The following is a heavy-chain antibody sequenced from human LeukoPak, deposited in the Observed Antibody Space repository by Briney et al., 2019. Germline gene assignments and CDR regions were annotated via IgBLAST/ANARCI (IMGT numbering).Heavy chain of an antibody. V-gene: IGHV4-59*11. CDR3: ARYYGSGSYYYYYMDV. Sequence: SETLSLTCTDSGGSISSHYWSWIRQPPGKGLEWIGYIYYSGSTNYNPSLKSRVTISVDTSKNQFSLKLSSVTAADTAVYYCARYYGSGSYYYYYMDVWGKGTAVTVSS. J-gene: IGHJ6*03. CDR1: GGSISSHY. D-gene: IGHD3-10*01. CDR2: IYYSGST.